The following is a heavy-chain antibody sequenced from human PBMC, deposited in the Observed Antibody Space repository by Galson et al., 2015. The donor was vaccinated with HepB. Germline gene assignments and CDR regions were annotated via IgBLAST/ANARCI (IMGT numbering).Heavy chain of an antibody. D-gene: IGHD2-2*01. Sequence: SLRLPCAASGFTFSSHTMHWVRQAPGKGLEWVAVISYDGSNRYYAESVKGRFTISRDNSKNTLFLQMNSLTTEDTAMYYCARRGGSSTSSYYYYGMDVWGHGTTVTVSS. J-gene: IGHJ6*02. CDR3: ARRGGSSTSSYYYYGMDV. CDR2: ISYDGSNR. CDR1: GFTFSSHT. V-gene: IGHV3-30-3*01.